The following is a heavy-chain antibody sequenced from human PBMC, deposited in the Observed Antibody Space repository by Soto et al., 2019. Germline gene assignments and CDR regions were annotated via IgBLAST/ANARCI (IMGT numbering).Heavy chain of an antibody. CDR3: VREAYIGYGHAIDH. Sequence: SETLSLTCAVSGVTISTYYCSWIRQPPGKGLEWIGYNYHSGTTNYNPSLKSRVTISVDTSKNQFSLRLTSVTAADTAIYYCVREAYIGYGHAIDHWGQGTLVTVSS. J-gene: IGHJ4*02. CDR2: NYHSGTT. D-gene: IGHD5-12*01. V-gene: IGHV4-59*01. CDR1: GVTISTYY.